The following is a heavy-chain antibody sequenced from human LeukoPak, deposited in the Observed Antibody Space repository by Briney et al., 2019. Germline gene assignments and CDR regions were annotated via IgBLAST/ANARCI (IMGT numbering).Heavy chain of an antibody. CDR1: GDSISSHY. D-gene: IGHD6-6*01. V-gene: IGHV4-4*07. Sequence: SETLSLTCTVSGDSISSHYWSWIRQPAGEGLEWIGRIYTSGSTNYNPSLKSRVTISVDTSKNQFSLKLSSVTAADTAVYYCARDTYSSSSSDYWGQGTLVTVSS. J-gene: IGHJ4*02. CDR3: ARDTYSSSSSDY. CDR2: IYTSGST.